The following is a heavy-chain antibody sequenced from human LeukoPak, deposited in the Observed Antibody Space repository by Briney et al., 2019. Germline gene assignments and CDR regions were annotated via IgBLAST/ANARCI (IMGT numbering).Heavy chain of an antibody. D-gene: IGHD3-3*02. CDR3: ARDDLEARLALGY. J-gene: IGHJ4*02. Sequence: ASVKVSCKASGYTFTSYAMHWVRQAPGQRLEWMGWINAGNGNTKYSQKFQGRVTITRATSASTAYMELSSLRSEDTAVYYCARDDLEARLALGYWGQGTLVTVSS. CDR1: GYTFTSYA. CDR2: INAGNGNT. V-gene: IGHV1-3*01.